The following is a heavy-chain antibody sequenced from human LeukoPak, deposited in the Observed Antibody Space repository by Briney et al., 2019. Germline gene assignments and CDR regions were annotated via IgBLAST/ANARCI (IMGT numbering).Heavy chain of an antibody. J-gene: IGHJ4*02. Sequence: GGSLRLSCAASRFTLSTYWMSWVRQAPGKGLEWVAHIKQDGSQEYYVDSVKGRLTISRDSAKNSLYLQMNSLRAENTAVYYCARGVPYDSWSGPHYSDYWGQGTLVTVSS. D-gene: IGHD3-3*01. CDR1: RFTLSTYW. V-gene: IGHV3-7*01. CDR3: ARGVPYDSWSGPHYSDY. CDR2: IKQDGSQE.